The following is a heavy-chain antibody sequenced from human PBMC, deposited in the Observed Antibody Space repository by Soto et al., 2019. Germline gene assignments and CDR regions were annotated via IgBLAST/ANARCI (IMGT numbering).Heavy chain of an antibody. D-gene: IGHD6-13*01. J-gene: IGHJ6*02. CDR2: IYSGGST. CDR1: GFTVSSNY. Sequence: GGSLRLSCAASGFTVSSNYMSWVRQAPGKGLEWDSVIYSGGSTYYADSVKGRFTISRDNSKNTLYLQMNSLRAEDTAVYYCARAIAAAAEYYYYGMDVWGQGTTVTVSS. V-gene: IGHV3-53*01. CDR3: ARAIAAAAEYYYYGMDV.